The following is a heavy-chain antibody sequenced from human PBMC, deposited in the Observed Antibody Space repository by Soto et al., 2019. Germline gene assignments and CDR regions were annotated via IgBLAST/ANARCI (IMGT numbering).Heavy chain of an antibody. V-gene: IGHV3-64*02. Sequence: PRGSRILSCSASGFTFIIYAMHWVRQAPGKGLEYVSAISSNGGSTYYADSVKGRFTISRDNSKNTLYLQMGSLRAEDMAVYYCARSRGAFDIWGQGKMVTVSS. CDR2: ISSNGGST. CDR1: GFTFIIYA. CDR3: ARSRGAFDI. J-gene: IGHJ3*02.